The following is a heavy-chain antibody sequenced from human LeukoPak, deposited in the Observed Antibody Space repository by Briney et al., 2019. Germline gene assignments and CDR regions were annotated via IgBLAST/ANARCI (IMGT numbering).Heavy chain of an antibody. D-gene: IGHD3-9*01. CDR3: AHSLHRRFGYDILTGYYDY. V-gene: IGHV2-5*01. Sequence: ESRPTLVNPTQTLTLTCTFSGFSLSTSGVGVGWIRQPPRKALERLPRIYWNDDKRYSPSLKSRLTITKDTSKNQVVLTMTNTDPVDTATYYCAHSLHRRFGYDILTGYYDYWGQGTLVTVSS. CDR1: GFSLSTSGVG. CDR2: IYWNDDK. J-gene: IGHJ4*02.